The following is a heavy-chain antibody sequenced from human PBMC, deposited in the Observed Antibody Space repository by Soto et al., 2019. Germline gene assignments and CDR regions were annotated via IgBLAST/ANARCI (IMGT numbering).Heavy chain of an antibody. V-gene: IGHV3-33*03. J-gene: IGHJ4*02. Sequence: GGSLRLSCAASGFTFSSYGMHWVRQAPGKGLEWVAVIWYDGSNKYYADSVKGRFTISRDNAKNSLYLQMNSLRAEDTALYYCAKDMSPGPRIAVAGVDYWGQGTLVTVSS. CDR2: IWYDGSNK. CDR1: GFTFSSYG. D-gene: IGHD6-19*01. CDR3: AKDMSPGPRIAVAGVDY.